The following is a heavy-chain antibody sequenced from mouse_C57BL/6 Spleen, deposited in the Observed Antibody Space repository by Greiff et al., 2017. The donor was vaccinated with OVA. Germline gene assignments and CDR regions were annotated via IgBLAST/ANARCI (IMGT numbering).Heavy chain of an antibody. V-gene: IGHV1-22*01. CDR1: GYTFTDYN. Sequence: EVKVVESGPELVKPGASVKMSCKASGYTFTDYNMHWVKQSHGKSLEWIGYINPNNGGTSYNQKIKGKATLTVNKSSSTAYMELRSLTSEDSAVYYCARETNWYFDVWGTGTTVTVSS. D-gene: IGHD2-13*01. CDR2: INPNNGGT. CDR3: ARETNWYFDV. J-gene: IGHJ1*03.